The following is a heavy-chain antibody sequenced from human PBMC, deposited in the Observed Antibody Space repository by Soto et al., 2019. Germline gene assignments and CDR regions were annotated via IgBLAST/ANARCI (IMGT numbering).Heavy chain of an antibody. CDR2: IWYDGSNK. V-gene: IGHV3-33*01. CDR1: GVTFSSYG. CDR3: ARADSLGSHYYDGMDV. J-gene: IGHJ6*02. D-gene: IGHD3-22*01. Sequence: QVQLVESGGGVVQPGRSLRLSCAASGVTFSSYGMHWVRQAPGKGLEWVAVIWYDGSNKYYADSVKGRFTISRDNSKNALYLQMNSLSAEDTAVYYCARADSLGSHYYDGMDVWGQGTTVTVSS.